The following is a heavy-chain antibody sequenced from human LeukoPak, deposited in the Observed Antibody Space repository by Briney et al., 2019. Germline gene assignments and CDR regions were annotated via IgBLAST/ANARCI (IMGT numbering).Heavy chain of an antibody. CDR1: GGSISSYY. V-gene: IGHV4-4*07. CDR3: AIIVDTAMVDY. CDR2: INTSGST. J-gene: IGHJ4*02. D-gene: IGHD5-18*01. Sequence: SETLSLTCTVSGGSISSYYWSWIRQPAGKGLEWIGRINTSGSTNYNPSLKSRVTMSVDTSKNQFSLKPSFVTAADTAVYYCAIIVDTAMVDYWGQGTLVTVSS.